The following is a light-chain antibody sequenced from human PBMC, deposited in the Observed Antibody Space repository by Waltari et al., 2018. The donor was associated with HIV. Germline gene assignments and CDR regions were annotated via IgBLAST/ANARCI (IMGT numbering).Light chain of an antibody. CDR3: QSYDSSLTVVI. CDR1: SSNIGAGYD. Sequence: QSVLTQPPSVSGAPGQRVTISCTGSSSNIGAGYDVHWYQQVPGTAPKLLIFGNRNRPSGVPDRVAGSKSATSASLAITGLQAEDEADYYCQSYDSSLTVVIFGGGTKLTVL. CDR2: GNR. V-gene: IGLV1-40*01. J-gene: IGLJ2*01.